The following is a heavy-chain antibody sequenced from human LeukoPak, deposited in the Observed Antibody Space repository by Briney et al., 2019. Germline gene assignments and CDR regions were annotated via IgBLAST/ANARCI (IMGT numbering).Heavy chain of an antibody. Sequence: GGSLRLSCAASGFTFSSYAMHWVRQAPGKGLEWVAVTSNDESNKYYADSVKGRFSISRDNSKNTLYLQMNSLRAEDTAVYYCASDYTNYDLLTGYYPDVWGQGTTVTVSS. CDR1: GFTFSSYA. V-gene: IGHV3-30-3*01. CDR2: TSNDESNK. J-gene: IGHJ6*02. CDR3: ASDYTNYDLLTGYYPDV. D-gene: IGHD3-9*01.